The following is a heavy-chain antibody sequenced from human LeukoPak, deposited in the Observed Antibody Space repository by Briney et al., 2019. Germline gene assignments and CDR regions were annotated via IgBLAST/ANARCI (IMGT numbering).Heavy chain of an antibody. CDR2: INSDGSST. J-gene: IGHJ5*02. Sequence: GGSLRLSCAASGFTFSSYWMHWVRQAPGKGLVWVSRINSDGSSTSYADSVKGRFTISRDNAKNTLYLQMNSLRAEDTAVYYCAREVDMTSANWFDPWGQGTLVTVSS. V-gene: IGHV3-74*01. D-gene: IGHD3-9*01. CDR3: AREVDMTSANWFDP. CDR1: GFTFSSYW.